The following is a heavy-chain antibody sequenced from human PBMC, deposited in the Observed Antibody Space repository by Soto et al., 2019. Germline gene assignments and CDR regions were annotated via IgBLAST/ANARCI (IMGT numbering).Heavy chain of an antibody. D-gene: IGHD5-18*01. Sequence: EVQLVESGGGLVQPGGSLRLSCAASGVTVSSNYMSWVRQAPGKGLEWVSVIYSGGSTYYADSVKGRFTISRDNYKNPLYLQMNSLRAEDTAVYYCARHGYNYGGGYFDYWGQGTLVTVSS. CDR1: GVTVSSNY. J-gene: IGHJ4*02. CDR3: ARHGYNYGGGYFDY. V-gene: IGHV3-66*04. CDR2: IYSGGST.